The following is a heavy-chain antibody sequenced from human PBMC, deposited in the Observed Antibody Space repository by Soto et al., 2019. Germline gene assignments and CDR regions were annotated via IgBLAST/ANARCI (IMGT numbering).Heavy chain of an antibody. Sequence: SKTLSLTCAVSGGSISSGGYSWSWIRQPPGKGLEWIGYIYHSGSTYYNPSLKSRVTISVDRSKNQFSLKLSSVTAADTAVYNSARVPDYCGHGTLVTAS. CDR2: IYHSGST. CDR3: ARVPDY. J-gene: IGHJ4*01. V-gene: IGHV4-30-2*01. CDR1: GGSISSGGYS. D-gene: IGHD2-2*01.